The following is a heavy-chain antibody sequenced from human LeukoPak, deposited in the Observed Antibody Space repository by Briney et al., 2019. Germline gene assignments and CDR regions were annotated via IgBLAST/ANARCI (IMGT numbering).Heavy chain of an antibody. V-gene: IGHV3-23*01. Sequence: PGGSLRLSCAASGFTFTSYSMNWVRQAPGKGLEWVSTISGGGGSTYYADSVKGRFTISRDNSKNTLYLQVNSLRAEDTAVYYCVKGFHFDWWGQGTLVTVSS. CDR1: GFTFTSYS. J-gene: IGHJ4*02. CDR3: VKGFHFDW. CDR2: ISGGGGST.